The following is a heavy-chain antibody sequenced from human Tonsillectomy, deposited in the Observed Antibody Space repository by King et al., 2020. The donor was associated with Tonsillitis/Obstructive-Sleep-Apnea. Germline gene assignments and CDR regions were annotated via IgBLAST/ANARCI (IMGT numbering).Heavy chain of an antibody. D-gene: IGHD6-19*01. V-gene: IGHV3-53*01. CDR1: GFNVSRNY. CDR2: IYRGGST. CDR3: VGEHSSGWYGGGY. Sequence: VQLVESGGGLIQPGGSLRLSCAASGFNVSRNYMSWVRQAPGRGLEWVSVIYRGGSTYYADSVKGRFTLSRDNSKNTLFLQMNSLRAEDTAVYYCVGEHSSGWYGGGYWGQGTLVTVSS. J-gene: IGHJ4*02.